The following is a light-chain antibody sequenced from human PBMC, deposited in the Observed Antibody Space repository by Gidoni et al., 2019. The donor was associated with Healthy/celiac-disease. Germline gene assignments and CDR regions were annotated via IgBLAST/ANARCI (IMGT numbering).Light chain of an antibody. CDR3: GTWDSSLSAGVWV. CDR1: SSNIGNNY. V-gene: IGLV1-51*01. J-gene: IGLJ3*02. Sequence: QSVLTQPPSVSAAPGQQVTISCSGSSSNIGNNYVSWYQQLPGTAPKLLIYDNTKRPPGIPDRFSGSKSGTSATLGITGLQTGDEADYYCGTWDSSLSAGVWVFGGGTKLTVL. CDR2: DNT.